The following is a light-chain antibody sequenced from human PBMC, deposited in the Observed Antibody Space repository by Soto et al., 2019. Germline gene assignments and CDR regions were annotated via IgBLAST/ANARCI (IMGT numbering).Light chain of an antibody. Sequence: ATQITPSPSSLSAPEADRITITCRASRDIVSNLSWYQQKPGKAPTLLIYAASNLQSGVPSRFRGSRSGTEFTLTVSSLQPEDFATYYCLQDHDDSWTFGQGTKVDIK. V-gene: IGKV1-6*01. CDR1: RDIVSN. CDR3: LQDHDDSWT. J-gene: IGKJ1*01. CDR2: AAS.